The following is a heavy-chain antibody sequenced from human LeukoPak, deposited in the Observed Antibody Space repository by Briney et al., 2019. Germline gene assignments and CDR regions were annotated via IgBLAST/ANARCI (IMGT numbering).Heavy chain of an antibody. V-gene: IGHV4-39*07. J-gene: IGHJ4*02. D-gene: IGHD5-24*01. CDR2: ISYTGST. CDR3: AKDPHRDGDADEGFDY. CDR1: GDSFRSSLYY. Sequence: SETLSLTCTVSGDSFRSSLYYWGWIRQPPGKGLEWIGQISYTGSTYYNPSLKTRVTISLDTSKNQFSLNLSSVTAADTASYYCAKDPHRDGDADEGFDYWGRGTLVTVSS.